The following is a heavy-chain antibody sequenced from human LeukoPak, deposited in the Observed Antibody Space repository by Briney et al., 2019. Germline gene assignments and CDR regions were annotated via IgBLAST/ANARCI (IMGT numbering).Heavy chain of an antibody. V-gene: IGHV1-8*01. Sequence: GASVKVSCKASGYTFTSYDINWVRQATGQGLEWMGWMNPNNGNTGYAQKFQGRVTMTRNTSISTAYMELSSLRSEDTAVYYCARGRREQQLVQFYWGQGTLVTVSS. CDR1: GYTFTSYD. CDR2: MNPNNGNT. CDR3: ARGRREQQLVQFY. J-gene: IGHJ4*02. D-gene: IGHD6-13*01.